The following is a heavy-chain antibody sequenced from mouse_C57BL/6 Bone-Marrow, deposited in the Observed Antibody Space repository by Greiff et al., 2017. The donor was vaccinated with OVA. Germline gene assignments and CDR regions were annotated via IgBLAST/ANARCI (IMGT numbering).Heavy chain of an antibody. D-gene: IGHD6-1*01. Sequence: VQLQESGAELVRPGTSVKMSCKASGYTFTNYWIGWAKQRPGHGLEWIGDIYPGGGYTNYNEKFKGKATLTADKSSSTAYMQLSSLTSEDSAIYYCARCHYLGYFDVWGTGTTVTVSS. J-gene: IGHJ1*03. CDR1: GYTFTNYW. V-gene: IGHV1-63*01. CDR2: IYPGGGYT. CDR3: ARCHYLGYFDV.